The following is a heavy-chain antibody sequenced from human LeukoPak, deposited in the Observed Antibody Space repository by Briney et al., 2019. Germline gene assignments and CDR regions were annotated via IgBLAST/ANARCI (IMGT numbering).Heavy chain of an antibody. CDR2: IYYSGST. CDR1: GGSISSYY. V-gene: IGHV4-59*01. CDR3: AKDSISVDFWSGNNDY. J-gene: IGHJ4*02. D-gene: IGHD3-3*01. Sequence: SETLSLTCTVSGGSISSYYWSWIRQPPGKGLEWIGYIYYSGSTNYNPSLKSRVTISVDTSKNQFSLKLSSVTAADTAVYYCAKDSISVDFWSGNNDYWGQGTLVTVSS.